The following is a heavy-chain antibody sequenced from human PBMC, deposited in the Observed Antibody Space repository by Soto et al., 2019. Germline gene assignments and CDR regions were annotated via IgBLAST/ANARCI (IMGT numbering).Heavy chain of an antibody. D-gene: IGHD6-19*01. CDR3: AREGYSSGWYVDYYYGMDV. V-gene: IGHV1-3*01. CDR1: GYTFTSYA. J-gene: IGHJ6*02. Sequence: ASVKVSCKASGYTFTSYAMHWVRQAPGQRLEWMGWINAGNGNTKYSQKFQGRVTITRDTSASTAYMELSSLRSEDAAVYYCAREGYSSGWYVDYYYGMDVWVQGTTVTV. CDR2: INAGNGNT.